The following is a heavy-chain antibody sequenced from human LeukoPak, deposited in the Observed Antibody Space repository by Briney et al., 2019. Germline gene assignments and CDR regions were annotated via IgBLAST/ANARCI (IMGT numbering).Heavy chain of an antibody. CDR2: INPNSGGT. J-gene: IGHJ6*02. CDR1: GYTFTGYY. V-gene: IGHV1-2*02. CDR3: ARDWPRMDGMDV. Sequence: ASVKVSCKASGYTFTGYYMRWVRQAPGQGLEWMGWINPNSGGTNYAQKFQGRVTMTRDTSISTAYMELSRLRSDDTAVYYCARDWPRMDGMDVWGQGTTVTVSS. D-gene: IGHD2-8*01.